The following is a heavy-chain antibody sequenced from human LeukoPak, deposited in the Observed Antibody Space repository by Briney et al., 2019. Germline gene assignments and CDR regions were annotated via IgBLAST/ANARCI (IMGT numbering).Heavy chain of an antibody. CDR2: IKQDGRQK. Sequence: PGGSLRLSCAASGFTFSSYWMSWVRQAPGKGREWVANIKQDGRQKYYVGSVKGRFTISRDNAKNSVYLQMNSLRAEDTAVYYCARAYYYDSSGYPVFDYWGQGTLVTVSS. J-gene: IGHJ4*02. V-gene: IGHV3-7*01. CDR1: GFTFSSYW. D-gene: IGHD3-22*01. CDR3: ARAYYYDSSGYPVFDY.